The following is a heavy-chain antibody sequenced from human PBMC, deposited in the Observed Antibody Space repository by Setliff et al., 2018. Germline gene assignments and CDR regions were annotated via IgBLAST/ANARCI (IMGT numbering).Heavy chain of an antibody. CDR3: ARGGGSVLPNYYYFNYMDV. V-gene: IGHV4-34*01. J-gene: IGHJ6*03. CDR2: INHSGST. D-gene: IGHD2-15*01. Sequence: PSETLSLTCAVYGGSFSGYYWSWIRQPPGKGLEWIGEINHSGSTNYNQSLKSRVTLSVDTSKNQFSLQLTPVTAADTAIYYCARGGGSVLPNYYYFNYMDVWGKGTTVTVSS. CDR1: GGSFSGYY.